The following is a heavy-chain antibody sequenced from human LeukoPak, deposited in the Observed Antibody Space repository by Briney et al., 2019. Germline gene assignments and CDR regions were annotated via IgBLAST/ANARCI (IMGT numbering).Heavy chain of an antibody. CDR2: ISGSGGST. J-gene: IGHJ4*02. CDR3: ARGPYYDILTGHKEFDY. CDR1: GFTFSSYA. V-gene: IGHV3-23*01. Sequence: GGSLRLSCAASGFTFSSYAMSWVRQAPGKGLEWVSAISGSGGSTYYADSVKGRFTISRDNSKNTLYLQMNSLRAEDTAVYYCARGPYYDILTGHKEFDYWGQGTLVTVSS. D-gene: IGHD3-9*01.